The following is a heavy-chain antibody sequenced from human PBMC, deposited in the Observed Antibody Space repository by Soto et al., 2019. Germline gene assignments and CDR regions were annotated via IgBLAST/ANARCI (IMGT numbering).Heavy chain of an antibody. V-gene: IGHV3-7*01. J-gene: IGHJ4*02. CDR3: ARVGWELLAFDY. CDR1: GFTFSSYW. D-gene: IGHD1-26*01. Sequence: EVQLVESGGGLVQPGGSLRLSCAASGFTFSSYWMSWVRQAPGKGMEWVANINQDGSEKYYVDSVKGRFTISRDNAENSRYLEMNSLRAEDTAVYCCARVGWELLAFDYWGQGTLVTVSS. CDR2: INQDGSEK.